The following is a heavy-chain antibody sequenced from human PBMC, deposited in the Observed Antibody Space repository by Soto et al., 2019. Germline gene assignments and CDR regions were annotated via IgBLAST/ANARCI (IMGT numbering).Heavy chain of an antibody. V-gene: IGHV4-59*11. Sequence: SETVSLTCTVSGGSISGHYWSWIRQPPGKGLQYIGYISYSGSTNYNPSLKSRVTISVDTSNNQFSLRLSSVTAADTAVYYCARDVGLQHDTGYYDFWSGKNNWFDPWGQGILVTVS. CDR3: ARDVGLQHDTGYYDFWSGKNNWFDP. CDR1: GGSISGHY. J-gene: IGHJ5*02. CDR2: ISYSGST. D-gene: IGHD3-3*01.